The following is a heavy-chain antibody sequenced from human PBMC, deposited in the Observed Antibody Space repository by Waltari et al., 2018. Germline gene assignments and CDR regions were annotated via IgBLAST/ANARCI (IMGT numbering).Heavy chain of an antibody. J-gene: IGHJ4*02. CDR3: ARDRGRGLYLDS. CDR1: W. D-gene: IGHD2-15*01. Sequence: WGRWVDHGPGKALGWNGKIHGSGKTKDTPSLEGRATVPRDTSTTQFSVKLASATTGDTAVYYCARDRGRGLYLDSRGQGTLVTVSP. CDR2: IHGSGKT. V-gene: IGHV4-28*03.